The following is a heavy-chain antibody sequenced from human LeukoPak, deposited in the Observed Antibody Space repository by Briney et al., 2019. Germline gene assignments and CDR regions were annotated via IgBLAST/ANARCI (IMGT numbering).Heavy chain of an antibody. CDR1: GYTFTSYG. CDR2: INPNSGGT. CDR3: ARGDPDYYDSSGNTLEGDY. V-gene: IGHV1-2*04. Sequence: ASVKVSCKASGYTFTSYGISWVRQAPGQGLEWMGWINPNSGGTNYAQKFQGWVTMTRDTSISTAYMELSRLRSDDTAVYYCARGDPDYYDSSGNTLEGDYWGQGTLVTVSS. D-gene: IGHD3-22*01. J-gene: IGHJ4*02.